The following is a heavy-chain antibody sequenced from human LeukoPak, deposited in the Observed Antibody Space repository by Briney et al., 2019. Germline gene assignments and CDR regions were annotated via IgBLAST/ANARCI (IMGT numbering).Heavy chain of an antibody. CDR2: IIPIFGTA. CDR3: ARAYYYGSGSYNTPEDY. J-gene: IGHJ4*02. Sequence: SVKVSCKASGGTFSSYAISWVRQAPGQGLEWMGGIIPIFGTANYAQKLQGRVTMTTDTSTSTAYMELRSLRSDDTAVYYCARAYYYGSGSYNTPEDYWGQGTLVTVSS. D-gene: IGHD3-10*01. V-gene: IGHV1-69*05. CDR1: GGTFSSYA.